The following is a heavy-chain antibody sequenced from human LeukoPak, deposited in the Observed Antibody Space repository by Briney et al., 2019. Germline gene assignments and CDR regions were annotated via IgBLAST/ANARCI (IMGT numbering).Heavy chain of an antibody. CDR3: ARGGDFGYSYGGYYYMDV. D-gene: IGHD5-18*01. CDR2: IGTAGDT. CDR1: GFTFSSCD. Sequence: PASSLRLSCAAAGFTFSSCDMHWVRQATGKGLERVSTIGTAGDTYYPGSVKGRFTISRENAKNSLYLQMNSLRAGDTAVYYCARGGDFGYSYGGYYYMDVWGKGTTVTVSS. J-gene: IGHJ6*03. V-gene: IGHV3-13*01.